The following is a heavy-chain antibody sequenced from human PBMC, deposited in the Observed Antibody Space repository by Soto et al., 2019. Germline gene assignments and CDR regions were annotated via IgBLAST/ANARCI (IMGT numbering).Heavy chain of an antibody. Sequence: GGSLRLSCEASGFTFSSFVISWVRQAPGKGLEWVSASSGDSSRTYYGDSVKGRFTVSRDNSKNTVNLQMNTLRAEDTAMYYCAKETPWTASGGAFDVWGQGTMVTV. D-gene: IGHD2-21*02. CDR2: SSGDSSRT. V-gene: IGHV3-23*01. CDR1: GFTFSSFV. CDR3: AKETPWTASGGAFDV. J-gene: IGHJ3*01.